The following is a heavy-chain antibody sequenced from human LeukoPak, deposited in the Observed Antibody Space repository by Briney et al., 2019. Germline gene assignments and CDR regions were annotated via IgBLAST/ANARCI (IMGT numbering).Heavy chain of an antibody. V-gene: IGHV4-59*11. Sequence: SESLSLTCSVSGGSITSLYWSWVRQPPGKGLEYVGYVHHTGVTNYNPSLRGRVTVSMDSSKNQFSLKMNSVTAADTAVYYCVRSATIAVFRYGMDVWGQGTTVTVSS. CDR1: GGSITSLY. J-gene: IGHJ6*02. CDR2: VHHTGVT. D-gene: IGHD5-24*01. CDR3: VRSATIAVFRYGMDV.